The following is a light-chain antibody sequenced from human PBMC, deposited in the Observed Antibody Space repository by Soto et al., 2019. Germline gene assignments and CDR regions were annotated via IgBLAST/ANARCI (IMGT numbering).Light chain of an antibody. CDR3: GSYTGSITSF. J-gene: IGLJ1*01. V-gene: IGLV2-14*01. Sequence: QSALTQPASVSGSLGQSITISCTGTTSDVGGYNYVSWYQQHPGKAPILMIYEVTNRPSGVSNRFSGSKSGNTASLTISGLQVEDEAEYFCGSYTGSITSFFGTGTKLTVL. CDR2: EVT. CDR1: TSDVGGYNY.